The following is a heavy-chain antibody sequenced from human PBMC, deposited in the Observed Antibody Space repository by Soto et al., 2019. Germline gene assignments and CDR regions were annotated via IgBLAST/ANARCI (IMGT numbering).Heavy chain of an antibody. CDR2: IWYDGSNK. V-gene: IGHV3-33*01. J-gene: IGHJ4*02. D-gene: IGHD2-2*01. CDR3: ARGSVVVQTWLFDY. CDR1: GFTFSSYG. Sequence: GGSLRLSCAASGFTFSSYGMHWVRQAPGKGLEWVAVIWYDGSNKYYADSVKGRFTISRDNSKNTLYLQMNSLRAEDTAVYYCARGSVVVQTWLFDYWGQGTLVTVSS.